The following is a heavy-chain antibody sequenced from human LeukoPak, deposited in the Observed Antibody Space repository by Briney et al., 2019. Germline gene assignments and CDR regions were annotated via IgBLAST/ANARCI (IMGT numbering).Heavy chain of an antibody. CDR1: GGSISSYY. V-gene: IGHV4-59*01. Sequence: SETLSLTCTVSGGSISSYYWTWIRQPPGEGLEWIGYTYYSGSTNYNPSLKSRVTISVDTSNNQYSLNLSSVTAADTAVYYCARGRWLQFEGYYFDYWGQGTLVTVSS. J-gene: IGHJ4*02. D-gene: IGHD5-24*01. CDR3: ARGRWLQFEGYYFDY. CDR2: TYYSGST.